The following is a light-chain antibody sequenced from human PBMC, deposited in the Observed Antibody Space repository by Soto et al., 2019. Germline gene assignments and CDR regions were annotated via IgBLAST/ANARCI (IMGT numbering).Light chain of an antibody. CDR3: KSYDSSLSGYV. CDR2: GNN. CDR1: ISNLGAPYD. J-gene: IGLJ1*01. Sequence: QSSLTQAPSVSGAPGQTVLISCSGSISNLGAPYDVNWFRQLPGTVPRLLIYGNNNRPSGVPGRFSGSKYGTSASLAITGLQAEDEADYYCKSYDSSLSGYVFGTGTKVTVL. V-gene: IGLV1-40*01.